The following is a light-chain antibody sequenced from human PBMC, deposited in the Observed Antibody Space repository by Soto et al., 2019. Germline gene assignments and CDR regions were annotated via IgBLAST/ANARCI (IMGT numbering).Light chain of an antibody. CDR2: DAS. Sequence: DIQMTQSPSTLSASVGDRVTITCRASQSISDWLAWFQQKPGKAPKVLIYDASTFETGVPSRFSGSGAGTEFTLTISSLQPEDSATYYCQQHNSSPWTFGQGTRVEIK. CDR3: QQHNSSPWT. V-gene: IGKV1-5*01. J-gene: IGKJ1*01. CDR1: QSISDW.